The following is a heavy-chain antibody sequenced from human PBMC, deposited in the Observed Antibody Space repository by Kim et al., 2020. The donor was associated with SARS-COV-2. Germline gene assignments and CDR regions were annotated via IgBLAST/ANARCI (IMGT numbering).Heavy chain of an antibody. D-gene: IGHD2-15*01. J-gene: IGHJ4*02. V-gene: IGHV4-30-4*01. CDR1: GDSISSGDYY. CDR3: ARAPPFRIGYYFDY. CDR2: VYNSRST. Sequence: SETLSLTCTVSGDSISSGDYYWSCIRQPPGKGLEWIGYVYNSRSTFYNPSLKSRVTISVDTSKNQFSLNLSSVTAADTAVYYCARAPPFRIGYYFDYWGQRTLVTVSS.